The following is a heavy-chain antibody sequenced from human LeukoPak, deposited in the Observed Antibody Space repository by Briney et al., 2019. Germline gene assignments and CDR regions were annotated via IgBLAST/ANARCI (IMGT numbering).Heavy chain of an antibody. Sequence: PGGSLRLSCAASGFTFSGYGMHWVRQAPGKGLEWVSSISSSSSYIYYADSVKGRFTISRDNAKNSLYLQMNSLRAEDTAVYYCARADYGDIRYYFDYWGQGTLVTVSS. J-gene: IGHJ4*02. V-gene: IGHV3-21*01. CDR2: ISSSSSYI. CDR3: ARADYGDIRYYFDY. CDR1: GFTFSGYG. D-gene: IGHD4-17*01.